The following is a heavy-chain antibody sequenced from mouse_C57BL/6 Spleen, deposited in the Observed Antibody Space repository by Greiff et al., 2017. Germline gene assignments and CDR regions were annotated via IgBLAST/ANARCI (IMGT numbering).Heavy chain of an antibody. CDR3: ARYIGGYFDD. CDR2: IRNEANGYTT. V-gene: IGHV7-3*01. Sequence: EVMLVESGGGLVQPGGSLRLSCAASGFTFTAYYMSWVRQPPGKALEWLGFIRNEANGYTTEYSASVKGRFTISSDNSQSILYLQMNALRAEDSATYYCARYIGGYFDDWAHGTTPTVSS. CDR1: GFTFTAYY. J-gene: IGHJ2*01. D-gene: IGHD3-3*01.